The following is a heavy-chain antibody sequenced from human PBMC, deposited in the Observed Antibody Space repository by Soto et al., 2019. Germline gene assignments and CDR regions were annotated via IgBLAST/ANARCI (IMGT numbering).Heavy chain of an antibody. CDR1: GGTFSSYA. CDR3: ARVLDIVVVPAAISYYYGMDV. CDR2: IIPIFGTA. D-gene: IGHD2-2*03. Sequence: SVKVSCKASGGTFSSYAISWVRQAPGQGLEWMGGIIPIFGTANYAQKFQGRVTITADESTSTAYMELSSLRSEDTAVYYCARVLDIVVVPAAISYYYGMDVWGQGTTVTVS. V-gene: IGHV1-69*13. J-gene: IGHJ6*02.